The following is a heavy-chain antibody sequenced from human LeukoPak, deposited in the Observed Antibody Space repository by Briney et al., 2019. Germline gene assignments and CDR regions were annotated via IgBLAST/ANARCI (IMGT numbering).Heavy chain of an antibody. D-gene: IGHD3-22*01. V-gene: IGHV4-61*02. J-gene: IGHJ3*02. Sequence: SQTLSLTCTVSGGSISSGSYYWSWIRQPAGKGLEWIGRIYTTGSTNYNPSLKSRVTISVDTSKNQFSLKLSSVTAADTAVYYCAKGSGYYSRDAFDIWGQGTMVTVSS. CDR1: GGSISSGSYY. CDR2: IYTTGST. CDR3: AKGSGYYSRDAFDI.